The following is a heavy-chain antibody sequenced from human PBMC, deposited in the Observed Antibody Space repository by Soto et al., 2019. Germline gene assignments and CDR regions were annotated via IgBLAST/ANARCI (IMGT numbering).Heavy chain of an antibody. CDR3: ARDLHDSSGYWGVNAFDI. D-gene: IGHD3-22*01. CDR1: GFALSSYS. V-gene: IGHV3-48*02. CDR2: ISSSSSTI. J-gene: IGHJ3*02. Sequence: WGSLRLSCAASGFALSSYSINFFRHSPCKWLEWVSYISSSSSTIYYADSVKGRFTISRDNAKNSLYLQMNSLRDEDTAVYYCARDLHDSSGYWGVNAFDIWGQGTMVTVSS.